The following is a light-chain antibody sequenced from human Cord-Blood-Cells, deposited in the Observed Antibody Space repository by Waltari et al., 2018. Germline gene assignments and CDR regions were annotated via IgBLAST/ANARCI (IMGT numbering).Light chain of an antibody. CDR2: WAS. J-gene: IGKJ1*01. CDR1: QSVLYSSNNQNY. Sequence: DIVMTQSPDSLAVSLGARATINCKSSQSVLYSSNNQNYLAWYQQKPGQPPKLLIYWASTRESGVPDRFSGSGSGTDFTLTISSLQAEDVAVYYCQQYYSTPWTFGQGTKVEIK. V-gene: IGKV4-1*01. CDR3: QQYYSTPWT.